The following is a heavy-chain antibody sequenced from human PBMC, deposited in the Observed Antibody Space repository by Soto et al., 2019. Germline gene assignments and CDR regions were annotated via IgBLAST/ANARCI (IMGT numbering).Heavy chain of an antibody. V-gene: IGHV3-72*01. CDR1: GFSFSDHY. CDR3: TKEGEARWLDL. Sequence: EVQLVESGGTLVQSGGSLRLSCVASGFSFSDHYMDWVRQAPGKGLEWVSRSKANHQNFATEYAASVKGRLTISRDVSKNTVNLQMNSLQPEDTAVYFCTKEGEARWLDLWGQATLVIVSS. J-gene: IGHJ5*02. D-gene: IGHD2-21*01. CDR2: SKANHQNFAT.